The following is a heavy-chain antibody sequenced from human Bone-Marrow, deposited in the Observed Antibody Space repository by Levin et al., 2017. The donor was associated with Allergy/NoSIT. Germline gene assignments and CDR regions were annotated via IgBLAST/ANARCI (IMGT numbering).Heavy chain of an antibody. Sequence: SETLSLTCTVSGGSISSYYWSWIRQPPGKGLEWIGYIYYSGSTNYNPSLKSRVTISVDTSKNQFSLKLSSVTAADTAVYYCAREGRLYGMDVWGQGTTVTVSS. D-gene: IGHD2-15*01. CDR2: IYYSGST. V-gene: IGHV4-59*12. CDR1: GGSISSYY. J-gene: IGHJ6*02. CDR3: AREGRLYGMDV.